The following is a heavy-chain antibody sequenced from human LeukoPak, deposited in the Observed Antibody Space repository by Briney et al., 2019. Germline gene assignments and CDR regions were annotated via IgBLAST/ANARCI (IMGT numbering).Heavy chain of an antibody. CDR3: ARPIAVAENWFDP. D-gene: IGHD6-19*01. J-gene: IGHJ5*02. V-gene: IGHV3-7*04. Sequence: YYVDPVKGRFTISRDNAKNALSLQMNSLRAEDTAVYYCARPIAVAENWFDPWGQGTLVTVSS.